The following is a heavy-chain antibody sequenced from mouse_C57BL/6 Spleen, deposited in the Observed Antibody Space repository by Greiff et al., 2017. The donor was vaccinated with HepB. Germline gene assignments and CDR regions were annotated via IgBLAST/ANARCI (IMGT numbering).Heavy chain of an antibody. Sequence: QVQLQQPGTELVKPGATVKLTCKASGYTFTSYGMHWVKQRPGQGLEWIGNIKPSNGGTNYNEKFKSKATLTVDKSSSTAYMQLSSLPSEDSAVYYCARSGQLRLPFAYWGQGTLVTVSA. CDR1: GYTFTSYG. V-gene: IGHV1-53*01. CDR2: IKPSNGGT. J-gene: IGHJ3*01. D-gene: IGHD3-2*02. CDR3: ARSGQLRLPFAY.